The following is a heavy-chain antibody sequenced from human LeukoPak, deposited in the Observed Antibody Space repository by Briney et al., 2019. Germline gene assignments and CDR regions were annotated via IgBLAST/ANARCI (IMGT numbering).Heavy chain of an antibody. V-gene: IGHV4-59*01. CDR1: GGSISSYY. D-gene: IGHD1-1*01. J-gene: IGHJ5*02. CDR3: AREGTAGTNLNWFDP. Sequence: SETLSLTCIVSGGSISSYYWSWIRQPPGKGLEWIGYISYSGSTNFNPSLKSRVTISVDTSENQFSLKLSSVTAADTAVYYCAREGTAGTNLNWFDPWGQGTLVTVSS. CDR2: ISYSGST.